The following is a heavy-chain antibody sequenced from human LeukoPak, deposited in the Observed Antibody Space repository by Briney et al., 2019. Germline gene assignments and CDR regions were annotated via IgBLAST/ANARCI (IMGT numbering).Heavy chain of an antibody. CDR3: ARDRQAIAVAGTPDY. D-gene: IGHD6-19*01. J-gene: IGHJ4*02. V-gene: IGHV3-23*01. CDR1: GFNFSNYA. Sequence: GGSLRLSCAASGFNFSNYAMSWVRQAPGKGLEWVSVISGSGGSTYYADSVKGRFTISRGNSKNTLYVQMNSLRAEDTAVYYCARDRQAIAVAGTPDYWGQGTLVTVSS. CDR2: ISGSGGST.